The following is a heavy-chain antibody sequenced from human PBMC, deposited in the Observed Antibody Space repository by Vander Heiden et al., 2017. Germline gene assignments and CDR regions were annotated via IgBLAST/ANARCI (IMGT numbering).Heavy chain of an antibody. CDR3: AKDRYYDSSGYYYFDY. D-gene: IGHD3-22*01. V-gene: IGHV3-23*01. Sequence: EVQRLESGGGLVQPGGSLSLSCSASGFPFSSYAVRWVRQAPGKGREWVSAISGSGGSTYDADSVKGRFTISRDNSKNTLYLQMNSLRAEDTAVYYCAKDRYYDSSGYYYFDYWGQGTLVTVSS. CDR2: ISGSGGST. CDR1: GFPFSSYA. J-gene: IGHJ4*02.